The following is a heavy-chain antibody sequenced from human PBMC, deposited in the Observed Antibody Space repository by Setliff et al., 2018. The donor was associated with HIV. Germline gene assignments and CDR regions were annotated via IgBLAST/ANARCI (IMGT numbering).Heavy chain of an antibody. CDR1: GFSFGSFT. CDR3: AMGGSNTWYSS. CDR2: ISYDTSTQ. Sequence: PGGSLRLSCAASGFSFGSFTMHWVRQAPGKGLECVSLISYDTSTQYYADSVKGRFTFSRDNAKNTLYLQMNGIRADDTAVYYCAMGGSNTWYSSWGQGALVTVS. D-gene: IGHD6-13*01. V-gene: IGHV3-30-3*01. J-gene: IGHJ5*02.